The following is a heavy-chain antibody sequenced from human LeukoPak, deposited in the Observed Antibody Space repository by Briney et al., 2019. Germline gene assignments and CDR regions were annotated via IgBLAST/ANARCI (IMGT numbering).Heavy chain of an antibody. CDR1: GITLSNYG. D-gene: IGHD3-22*01. V-gene: IGHV3-23*01. CDR3: AKRGVVIRVILVGFHKEAYYFDS. J-gene: IGHJ4*02. CDR2: ISDSGGRT. Sequence: GGSLRLSCAVSGITLSNYGMSWVRQAPGKGLEWVAGISDSGGRTNYADSVKGRFTISRDNPKNTMYLQMNSLRAEDTAVYFCAKRGVVIRVILVGFHKEAYYFDSWGQGALVTVSS.